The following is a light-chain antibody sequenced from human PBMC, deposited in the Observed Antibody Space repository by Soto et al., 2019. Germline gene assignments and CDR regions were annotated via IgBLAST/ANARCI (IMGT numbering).Light chain of an antibody. CDR2: DVS. CDR1: SSDVGGYNY. CDR3: SSYTSSSSYV. V-gene: IGLV2-14*01. J-gene: IGLJ1*01. Sequence: QSALTQPASVSGSPGQSITISCTGTSSDVGGYNYVSWYQQHPGKAPKLMIYDVSNRPSGVSNRFSGSKSGNTASLTISGLQAEDEADYYCSSYTSSSSYVFGTGTKFTVL.